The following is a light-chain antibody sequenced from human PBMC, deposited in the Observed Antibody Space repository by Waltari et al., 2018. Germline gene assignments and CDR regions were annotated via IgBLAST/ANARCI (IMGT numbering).Light chain of an antibody. CDR2: EVT. Sequence: QAALTQPRAVSGSPGQSVTISCTGTSSDVGGYNYVSWYRQHSDTAPKLMIFEVTKRPAGVSDRFSASKSGNTASLTISGLQTEDEADYYCLSYAGRYTYIFGSGTRLTVL. V-gene: IGLV2-11*01. CDR1: SSDVGGYNY. J-gene: IGLJ1*01. CDR3: LSYAGRYTYI.